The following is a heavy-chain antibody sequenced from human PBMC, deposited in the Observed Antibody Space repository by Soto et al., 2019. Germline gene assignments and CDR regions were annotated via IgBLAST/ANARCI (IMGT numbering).Heavy chain of an antibody. V-gene: IGHV4-39*01. J-gene: IGHJ4*02. CDR2: IYYSGST. CDR1: GGSISSGSSY. D-gene: IGHD3-10*01. Sequence: PSETLSLTCTVSGGSISSGSSYWGWIRQPPGKGLEWIGSIYYSGSTYYNPSLKSRVTISVDTSKNQFSLKLNSMTAADTAVYYCARHNYGSGSTYFDYWGQGTLVTVSS. CDR3: ARHNYGSGSTYFDY.